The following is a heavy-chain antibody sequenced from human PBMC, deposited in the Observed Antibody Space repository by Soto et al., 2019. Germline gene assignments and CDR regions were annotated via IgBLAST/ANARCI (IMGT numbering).Heavy chain of an antibody. Sequence: LRLSCAASGFPFSSYGMHWVRQAPGKGLDWVGVIWYDGSNKDYAESVKGRFTISRDNSKNMLYLQMNSLRADDTAVYYCASSINWGQGTLVTVSS. J-gene: IGHJ4*02. CDR2: IWYDGSNK. V-gene: IGHV3-33*03. CDR3: ASSIN. CDR1: GFPFSSYG.